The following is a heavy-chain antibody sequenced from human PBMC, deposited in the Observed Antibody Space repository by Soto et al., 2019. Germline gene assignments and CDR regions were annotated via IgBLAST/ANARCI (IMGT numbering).Heavy chain of an antibody. CDR2: INGYNGNT. V-gene: IGHV1-18*01. Sequence: QVQLVQSGAEVKKPGASVKVSCKASGYTFTSYGITWVRQAPGQGLEWLGWINGYNGNTNYAQKLQGRVTMTTDPSTSTAYMELRSLRSAETAVYYCARMGDVPYYYYGMAVWGQGTTVTVSS. J-gene: IGHJ6*02. CDR3: ARMGDVPYYYYGMAV. D-gene: IGHD3-16*01. CDR1: GYTFTSYG.